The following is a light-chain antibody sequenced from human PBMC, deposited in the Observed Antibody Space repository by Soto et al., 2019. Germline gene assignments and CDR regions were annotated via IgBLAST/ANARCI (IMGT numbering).Light chain of an antibody. J-gene: IGLJ3*02. CDR3: QCYDTSLSGPGV. Sequence: QPVLTQPPSVSGAPGQRVIISCTGSSTNIGAGYDVHWYQQLPGTAPKRLVYGNNNRPPGVPDRFSGSKSGTSASLAITGLQAEDEADYYCQCYDTSLSGPGVFGGGTKLTVL. CDR2: GNN. V-gene: IGLV1-40*01. CDR1: STNIGAGYD.